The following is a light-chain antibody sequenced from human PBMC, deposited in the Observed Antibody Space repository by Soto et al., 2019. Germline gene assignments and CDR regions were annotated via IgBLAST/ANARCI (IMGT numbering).Light chain of an antibody. CDR3: QQSFSTPPT. J-gene: IGKJ1*01. Sequence: DIQMTQSPSSLSASVGDRVTITCRASQSISSYLSWYQQKPGKAPKLLIYAASTLQSGVPSRLSGSGSGTDFTLTISSLQPGDFGTYYCQQSFSTPPTFGQGTKVEIK. CDR2: AAS. V-gene: IGKV1-39*01. CDR1: QSISSY.